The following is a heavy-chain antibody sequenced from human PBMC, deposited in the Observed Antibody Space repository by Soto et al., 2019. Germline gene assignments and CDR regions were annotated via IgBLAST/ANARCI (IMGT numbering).Heavy chain of an antibody. D-gene: IGHD3-10*01. Sequence: ASVKLSCKASGYTFTSYGISWVRQAPGQGLEWMGWISAYNGNTNYAQKLQGRVIMTTDTSTRTAYMELRSLRSDDTAVYFCAREGYYSGSGTYSPPRYYGMDVWGQGTTVTVSS. CDR3: AREGYYSGSGTYSPPRYYGMDV. J-gene: IGHJ6*02. CDR1: GYTFTSYG. CDR2: ISAYNGNT. V-gene: IGHV1-18*01.